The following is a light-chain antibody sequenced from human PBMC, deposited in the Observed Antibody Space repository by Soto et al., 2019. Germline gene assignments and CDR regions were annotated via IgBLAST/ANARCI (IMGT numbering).Light chain of an antibody. Sequence: DLVMTQSPDSLAVSLGERATINCKSSQSVLYSSNNKNYLAWYQQKPGQPPKLLIYWASSRESGVPDRFSGSGSGTDFTLTISSLQAEDVAVYYCQQYYSTRWLTFGGWTKVEIK. CDR1: QSVLYSSNNKNY. CDR3: QQYYSTRWLT. J-gene: IGKJ4*01. CDR2: WAS. V-gene: IGKV4-1*01.